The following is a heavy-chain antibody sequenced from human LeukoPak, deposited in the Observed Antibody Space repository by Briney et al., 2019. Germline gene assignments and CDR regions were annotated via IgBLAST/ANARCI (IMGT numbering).Heavy chain of an antibody. J-gene: IGHJ4*02. Sequence: GGSLRLSCEASGFTFSKYWMSWVRQAPGKGLEWVANIQKDGGEKNYVDSVEGRFTISRDNAKNSLYLQMNSLRAEDTAVYYCARDPRYCSGGSCYRTLDYWGQGTLVTVSS. V-gene: IGHV3-7*01. CDR3: ARDPRYCSGGSCYRTLDY. CDR2: IQKDGGEK. CDR1: GFTFSKYW. D-gene: IGHD2-15*01.